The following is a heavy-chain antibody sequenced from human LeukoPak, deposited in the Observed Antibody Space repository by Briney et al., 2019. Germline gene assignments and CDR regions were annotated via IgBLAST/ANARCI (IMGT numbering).Heavy chain of an antibody. CDR1: GYTFTSYG. D-gene: IGHD2-15*01. J-gene: IGHJ4*02. CDR2: ISAYNGNT. V-gene: IGHV1-18*01. Sequence: ASVKVSCKASGYTFTSYGISWVRQAPGQGLEWMGWISAYNGNTNYAQKLQGRVTMTEDTSTDTAYMELSSLRSEDTAVYYCASRVVVVAATPVLPFDYWGQGTLVTVSS. CDR3: ASRVVVVAATPVLPFDY.